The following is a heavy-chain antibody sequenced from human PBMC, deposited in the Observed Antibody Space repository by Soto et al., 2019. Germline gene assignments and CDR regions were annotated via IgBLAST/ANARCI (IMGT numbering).Heavy chain of an antibody. D-gene: IGHD6-13*01. Sequence: LSCAGSGVTVSSYDMYCVHQATGKGLEWVSAIGTAGDPYYPGSVKGRFTISRENAKNSLYLQMNSLRAGDTAVYYCARGSSSWSYGMDVWGQGTTVTVS. J-gene: IGHJ6*02. CDR2: IGTAGDP. CDR1: GVTVSSYD. CDR3: ARGSSSWSYGMDV. V-gene: IGHV3-13*05.